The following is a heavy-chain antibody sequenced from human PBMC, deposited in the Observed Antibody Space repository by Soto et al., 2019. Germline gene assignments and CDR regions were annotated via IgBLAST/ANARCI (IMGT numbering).Heavy chain of an antibody. CDR1: GYTFTSYY. J-gene: IGHJ6*02. Sequence: ASVKVSCKASGYTFTSYYMHWVRQAPGQGLEGMGIINPSGGSTSYAQKFQGRVTMTRDTSTSTVYMELSSLRSEDTAVYYCARDDGSSSVVNYYYGMDVWGQGTTVTVSS. CDR2: INPSGGST. V-gene: IGHV1-46*01. D-gene: IGHD6-6*01. CDR3: ARDDGSSSVVNYYYGMDV.